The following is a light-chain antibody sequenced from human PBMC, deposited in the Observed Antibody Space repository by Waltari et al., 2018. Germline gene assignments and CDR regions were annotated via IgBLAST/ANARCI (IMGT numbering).Light chain of an antibody. V-gene: IGKV1-39*01. Sequence: DRQMTQSPSSLSASVGDRVTIACRASQNIGTFLNWYQQTPGRAPKLLIYAASTLQSGVPSRFCGTGSGTDFTLTINNLQPEDFATYFCQQSYSTPPVFAFGPGTKLEMK. CDR1: QNIGTF. CDR3: QQSYSTPPVFA. J-gene: IGKJ3*01. CDR2: AAS.